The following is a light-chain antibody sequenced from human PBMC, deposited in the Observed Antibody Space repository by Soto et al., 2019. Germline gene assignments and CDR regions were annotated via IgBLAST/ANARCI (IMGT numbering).Light chain of an antibody. Sequence: IGLKLSAVAVSLSPGQRATLSCRASQRLSASDIAWYQQKPGQAPKFLIYGVSSRATGIPDRFSGSGSGTDFTLTISRLEPEDFAVYYCQQYGSPPPTTFGQGAR. V-gene: IGKV3-20*01. CDR1: QRLSASD. J-gene: IGKJ5*01. CDR2: GVS. CDR3: QQYGSPPPTT.